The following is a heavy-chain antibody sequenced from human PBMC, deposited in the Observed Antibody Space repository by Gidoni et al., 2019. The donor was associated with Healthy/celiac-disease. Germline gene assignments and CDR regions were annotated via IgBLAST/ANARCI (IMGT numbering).Heavy chain of an antibody. CDR3: AKDPDIVVVPAAIDYFDY. V-gene: IGHV3-30*18. CDR1: GFTFSSYA. Sequence: QVQLVESGGGVVQPGRSLRLSCAASGFTFSSYAMHWVRQAPGKGLEWVAVISYDGSNKYYADSVKGRFTISRDNSKNTLYLQMNSLRAEDTAVYYCAKDPDIVVVPAAIDYFDYWGQGTLVTVSS. D-gene: IGHD2-2*02. J-gene: IGHJ4*02. CDR2: ISYDGSNK.